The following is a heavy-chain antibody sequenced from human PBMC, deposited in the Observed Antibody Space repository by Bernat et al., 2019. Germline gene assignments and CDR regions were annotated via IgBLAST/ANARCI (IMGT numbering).Heavy chain of an antibody. Sequence: VQLVESGGGVVQPGRSLRLSCAASGFTFSSYAMHWVRQAPGTGLEWVGRTRNKANSYTTEYAASVQGRFTISRDDSRNSLYLQMNSLKSEDTAVYYCARGGVWTFRGRYYYYYYMDVWGKGTTVTVSS. CDR1: GFTFSSYA. V-gene: IGHV3-72*01. CDR2: TRNKANSYTT. CDR3: ARGGVWTFRGRYYYYYYMDV. D-gene: IGHD3-10*01. J-gene: IGHJ6*03.